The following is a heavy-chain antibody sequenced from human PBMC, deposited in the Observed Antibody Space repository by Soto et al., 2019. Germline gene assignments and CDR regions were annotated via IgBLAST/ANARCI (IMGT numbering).Heavy chain of an antibody. CDR2: IKVNRDGGPT. D-gene: IGHD5-12*01. J-gene: IGHJ4*02. CDR3: AGGDIAGDLDV. V-gene: IGHV3-15*01. CDR1: GFTFSNAW. Sequence: PGGSLRLSCAASGFTFSNAWMNWVRQAPGKGLEWVGRIKVNRDGGPTDYAAPVRGRFSLSRDDSRNTLYLQMNSLKTEDTAMDYCAGGDIAGDLDVWGRGTPVTVSS.